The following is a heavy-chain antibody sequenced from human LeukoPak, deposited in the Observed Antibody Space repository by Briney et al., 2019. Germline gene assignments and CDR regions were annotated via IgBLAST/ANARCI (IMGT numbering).Heavy chain of an antibody. CDR3: AGTGYSYGNYYFGY. Sequence: GGSLRLSCVVSGFTFSSYVMSWVRQAPGKGLEWVSLISVIGGTTYYADSVKGRFTISRDNSKNTLYLQMNSLRAEDTAVYYCAGTGYSYGNYYFGYWGQGTLVTVSS. D-gene: IGHD5-18*01. J-gene: IGHJ4*02. CDR2: ISVIGGTT. CDR1: GFTFSSYV. V-gene: IGHV3-23*01.